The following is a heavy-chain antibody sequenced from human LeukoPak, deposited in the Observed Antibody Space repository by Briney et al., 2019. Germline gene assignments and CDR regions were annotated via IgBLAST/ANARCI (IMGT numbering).Heavy chain of an antibody. Sequence: GGSLRLSCAASGFSFSSHAMSWVRQAPGKGLEWVSTITARSGADYTDSVKGRFVISRDNSKNTLFLQMSSLRAEDTAVYYCATTRPYGTTWAGAFEDWGQGIPVTVSS. J-gene: IGHJ4*02. D-gene: IGHD6-19*01. CDR3: ATTRPYGTTWAGAFED. CDR2: ITARSGA. V-gene: IGHV3-23*01. CDR1: GFSFSSHA.